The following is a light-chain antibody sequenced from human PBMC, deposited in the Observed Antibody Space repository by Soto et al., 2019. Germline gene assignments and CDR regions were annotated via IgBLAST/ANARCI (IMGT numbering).Light chain of an antibody. Sequence: QSVLTQPPSVSGAPGQRVTISCTGSSSNIGAGYGVHWYQHLPGTAPKLLIHGNSNRPSGVPDRFSGSKSGTSASLAITGLQADDEADYYCQSYDSSLSGYWVFGGGTKLTVL. CDR1: SSNIGAGYG. CDR3: QSYDSSLSGYWV. J-gene: IGLJ3*02. V-gene: IGLV1-40*01. CDR2: GNS.